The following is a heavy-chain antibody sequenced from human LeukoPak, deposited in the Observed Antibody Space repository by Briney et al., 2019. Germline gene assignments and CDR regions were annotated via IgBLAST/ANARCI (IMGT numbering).Heavy chain of an antibody. Sequence: SETLSLTCTVSGGSFSSGDYYWGWIRQHPGKGLEWIGYIYYSGSTYHNPSLRSRVTMSVDTSKNQFSLKLSSVTAADTAVYYCAREASAARTSYYGLDVWGQGTTITVSS. V-gene: IGHV4-31*03. CDR3: AREASAARTSYYGLDV. D-gene: IGHD6-6*01. CDR1: GGSFSSGDYY. CDR2: IYYSGST. J-gene: IGHJ6*02.